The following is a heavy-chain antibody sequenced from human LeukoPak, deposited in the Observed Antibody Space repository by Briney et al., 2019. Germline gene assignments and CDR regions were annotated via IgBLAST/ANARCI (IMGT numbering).Heavy chain of an antibody. CDR3: ARDSYDSSGYYDY. J-gene: IGHJ4*02. CDR2: VFAGGST. Sequence: KTSETLSLTCIVSGVSISSYYLNWIRQPAGKGLEWIGRVFAGGSTNYYPSLNSRVTMSVDSSKNQFYLKLSSVTAADTAVYYCARDSYDSSGYYDYWGQGTLVTVSS. V-gene: IGHV4-4*07. D-gene: IGHD3-22*01. CDR1: GVSISSYY.